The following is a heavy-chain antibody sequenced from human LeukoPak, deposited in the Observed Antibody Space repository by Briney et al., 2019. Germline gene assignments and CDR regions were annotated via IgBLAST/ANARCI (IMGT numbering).Heavy chain of an antibody. CDR3: AKDRGIISDC. D-gene: IGHD3-10*01. J-gene: IGHJ4*02. CDR1: GFTFSSYG. CDR2: ISSSGGST. V-gene: IGHV3-23*01. Sequence: GGSLRLSCAASGFTFSSYGMSWVRQAPRKGLEWVSAISSSGGSTYYADSVKGRFTISRDNSKNTLYLQMNSLRAEDTAVYYCAKDRGIISDCWGQGTLVTVSS.